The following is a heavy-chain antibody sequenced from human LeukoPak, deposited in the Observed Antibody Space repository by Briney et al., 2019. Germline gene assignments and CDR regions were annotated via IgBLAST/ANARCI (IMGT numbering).Heavy chain of an antibody. J-gene: IGHJ4*02. CDR2: IYPGDSDT. Sequence: NRGESLKISCKGSGYHFTNYWIGWVRQLPGKGLEWMGIIYPGDSDTTYSPSFQGQVTISADKSISTAYLQWSSLKASDTAMYYCARRRDGYNYVGTDYWGQGTLVTVSS. CDR3: ARRRDGYNYVGTDY. D-gene: IGHD5-24*01. V-gene: IGHV5-51*01. CDR1: GYHFTNYW.